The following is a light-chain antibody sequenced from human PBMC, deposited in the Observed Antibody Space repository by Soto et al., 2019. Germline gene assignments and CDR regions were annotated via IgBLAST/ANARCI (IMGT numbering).Light chain of an antibody. V-gene: IGKV3-20*01. CDR3: QQYVSIPLT. J-gene: IGKJ4*01. CDR2: GAS. Sequence: EIVMTQSPATLSVSPGERATLSCRASQSVSSNLAWYQQKPGQAPRLLIYGASSRATGIPDRFSGSGSGTDFTLTISRLEPEDFAVYYCQQYVSIPLTFGGGTKGDIK. CDR1: QSVSSN.